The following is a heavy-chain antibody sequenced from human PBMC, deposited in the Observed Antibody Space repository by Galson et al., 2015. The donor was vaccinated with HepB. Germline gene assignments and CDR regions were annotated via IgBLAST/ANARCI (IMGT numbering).Heavy chain of an antibody. CDR3: ARHAKDVSMRYPLDY. V-gene: IGHV4-59*08. CDR2: MYNSVTT. J-gene: IGHJ4*02. CDR1: GDSISGYY. D-gene: IGHD3-16*02. Sequence: SETLSLTRTVSGDSISGYYWSWIRQPPGKGLEWIAYMYNSVTTNYNPSLKSRVTMSMDTAKNQLSLKVTSVTAADTAVYYCARHAKDVSMRYPLDYWGQGTLVTVSS.